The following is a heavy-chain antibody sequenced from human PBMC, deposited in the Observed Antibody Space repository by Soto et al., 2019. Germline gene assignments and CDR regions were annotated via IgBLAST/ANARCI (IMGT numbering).Heavy chain of an antibody. CDR3: AIDQESSGWYGDAFDI. CDR2: ISAYNGNT. Sequence: GASVKVSCKASGYTFTSYGISWVRQAPGQGLEWMGWISAYNGNTNYAQKLQGRVTMTTDTSTSTAYMELRSLRSDDTAVYYCAIDQESSGWYGDAFDIWSQGTMVTVSS. V-gene: IGHV1-18*01. J-gene: IGHJ3*02. D-gene: IGHD6-13*01. CDR1: GYTFTSYG.